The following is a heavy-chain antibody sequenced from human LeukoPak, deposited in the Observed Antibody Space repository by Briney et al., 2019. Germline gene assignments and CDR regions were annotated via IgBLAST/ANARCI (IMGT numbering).Heavy chain of an antibody. CDR1: GFTFSSSA. Sequence: SGGSLRLSCAASGFTFSSSAMNWVRQAPGKGLEWVANIRQDASEKYYVDSVKGRFTISRDNAKNSLYLQMNSLRAEDTAVYYCARAFLWNCGGDCYPPGYWGQGTLVTVSS. J-gene: IGHJ4*02. CDR3: ARAFLWNCGGDCYPPGY. D-gene: IGHD2-21*02. V-gene: IGHV3-7*01. CDR2: IRQDASEK.